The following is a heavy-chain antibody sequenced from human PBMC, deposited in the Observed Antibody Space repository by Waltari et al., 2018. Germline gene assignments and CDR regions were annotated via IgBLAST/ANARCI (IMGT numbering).Heavy chain of an antibody. CDR1: GLSFSSYA. Sequence: EVQLLESGGGLVQPGGSLRLSCAASGLSFSSYAMSGVRQAPGKGPEWLSAISGSGETTYYADSVRGRFTISRDNSKDTVFLQINSLRAEDTALYYCAKDPPQGTSGWYYWGQGTLVTVSS. D-gene: IGHD6-19*01. CDR2: ISGSGETT. J-gene: IGHJ4*02. CDR3: AKDPPQGTSGWYY. V-gene: IGHV3-23*01.